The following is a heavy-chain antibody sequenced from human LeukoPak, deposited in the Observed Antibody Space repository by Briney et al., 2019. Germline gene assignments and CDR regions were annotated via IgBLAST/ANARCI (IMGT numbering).Heavy chain of an antibody. V-gene: IGHV3-30*02. CDR3: AKDTHYYDSSGYYYFDY. J-gene: IGHJ4*02. Sequence: PGGSLRLSCAASGFTFSSYGMHWVRQAPGKGLEWVAFIRYDGSNKYYADSVKGRFTISRDNSKNTLYLQMNSLRAEDTAVYYCAKDTHYYDSSGYYYFDYWDQGTLVTVFS. D-gene: IGHD3-22*01. CDR1: GFTFSSYG. CDR2: IRYDGSNK.